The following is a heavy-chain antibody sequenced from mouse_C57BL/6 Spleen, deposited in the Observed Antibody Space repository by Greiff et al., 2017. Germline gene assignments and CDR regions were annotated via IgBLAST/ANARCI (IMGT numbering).Heavy chain of an antibody. CDR1: GFTFSDYY. CDR3: ARDGYYGSSFGGFAD. V-gene: IGHV5-16*01. CDR2: INYDGSST. Sequence: EVQLVESEGGLVQPGSSMKLSCTASGFTFSDYYMAWVRQVPEKGLEWVANINYDGSSTYYLDSLKSRFIISRDNAKNILYLQMSSLKSEDTATYYCARDGYYGSSFGGFADWGQGTLVTVSA. D-gene: IGHD1-1*01. J-gene: IGHJ3*01.